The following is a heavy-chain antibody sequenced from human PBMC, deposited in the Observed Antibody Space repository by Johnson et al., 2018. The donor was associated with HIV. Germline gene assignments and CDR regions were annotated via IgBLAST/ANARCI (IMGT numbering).Heavy chain of an antibody. CDR3: ARDGWEQRGETVGDGFDI. J-gene: IGHJ3*02. CDR2: INWNGGST. V-gene: IGHV3-20*04. CDR1: GFTFDDYG. D-gene: IGHD1-26*01. Sequence: VQLVESGGGVVRPGGSLRLSCAASGFTFDDYGMSWVRQAPGKGLEWVSGINWNGGSTGYADSVKGRFTISRDNAKNSLYLQMNSLRAEDTALDYCARDGWEQRGETVGDGFDIWGQGTMVTVSS.